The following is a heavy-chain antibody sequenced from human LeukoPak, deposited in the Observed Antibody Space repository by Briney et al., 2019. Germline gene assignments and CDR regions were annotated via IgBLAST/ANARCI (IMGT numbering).Heavy chain of an antibody. V-gene: IGHV1-8*01. CDR3: ARKGLLGSGKPWFDP. J-gene: IGHJ5*02. Sequence: ASVKVSCKASGYTFSSYDINWVRQASGQGLEWMGWMNPNSGNTASAQKFQGRVTMTTNTSISTAYMELTGLRSEDTAMYFCARKGLLGSGKPWFDPWGQGTLVTVSS. D-gene: IGHD2-15*01. CDR2: MNPNSGNT. CDR1: GYTFSSYD.